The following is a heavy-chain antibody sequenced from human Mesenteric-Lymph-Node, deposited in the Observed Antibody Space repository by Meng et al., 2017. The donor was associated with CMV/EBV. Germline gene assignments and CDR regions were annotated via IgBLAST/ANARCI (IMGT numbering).Heavy chain of an antibody. J-gene: IGHJ4*02. Sequence: GESLKISCAASGFTFSSYAMHWVRQAPGKGLEWVAVISYDGSNKYYADSVKGRFTISRDNSKNTLYLQMNSLRAEDTAVYYCAKGGEWLVTAVYWGQGTLVTVSS. D-gene: IGHD6-19*01. CDR2: ISYDGSNK. CDR3: AKGGEWLVTAVY. CDR1: GFTFSSYA. V-gene: IGHV3-30*04.